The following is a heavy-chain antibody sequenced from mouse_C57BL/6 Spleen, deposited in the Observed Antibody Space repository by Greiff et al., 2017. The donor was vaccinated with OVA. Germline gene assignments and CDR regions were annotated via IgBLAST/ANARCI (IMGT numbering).Heavy chain of an antibody. J-gene: IGHJ3*01. CDR2: FYPGGGSI. CDR3: ARHEDKGELRLPWFAY. V-gene: IGHV1-62-2*01. CDR1: GYTFTEYT. Sequence: VQLQQSGAELVKPGASVKLSCKASGYTFTEYTIHWVKQRSGQGLEWIGWFYPGGGSIKYNEKFKDKATLTADKSSSTVYMELSRLTSEASAVYFCARHEDKGELRLPWFAYWGQGTLVTVSA. D-gene: IGHD3-2*02.